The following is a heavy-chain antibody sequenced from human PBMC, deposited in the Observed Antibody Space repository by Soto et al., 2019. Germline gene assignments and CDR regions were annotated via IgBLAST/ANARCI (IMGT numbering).Heavy chain of an antibody. CDR3: AKGRGGSGSLTPRVDF. V-gene: IGHV3-23*01. CDR2: ISGGGDTT. CDR1: GFTFNNYA. Sequence: EVQLLESGGGLVQPGGSLRLSCAASGFTFNNYAMTWVRQAPGKGLEWVSAISGGGDTTSYADSVKGRFTVSRDGSKNTLYLQMDSLRAEDTALYYCAKGRGGSGSLTPRVDFWGQGNLVTVSS. D-gene: IGHD3-10*01. J-gene: IGHJ4*02.